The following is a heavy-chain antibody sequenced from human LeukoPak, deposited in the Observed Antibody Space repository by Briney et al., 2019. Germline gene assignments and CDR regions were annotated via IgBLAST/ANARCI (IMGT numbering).Heavy chain of an antibody. J-gene: IGHJ4*02. CDR3: ATGERYYFDY. CDR2: INPNTGNP. CDR1: GYTFTTYA. D-gene: IGHD3-10*01. Sequence: ASVKVSCKVSGYTFTTYAMSWVRQAPGQGLEWMGWINPNTGNPAYAQGFTGRFVFSLDTSVRTVYLQISSLRAEDTAIYYCATGERYYFDYWGQGAQVTVSS. V-gene: IGHV7-4-1*02.